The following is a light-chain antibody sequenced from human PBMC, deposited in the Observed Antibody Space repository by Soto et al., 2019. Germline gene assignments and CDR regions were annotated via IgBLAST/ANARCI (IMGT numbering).Light chain of an antibody. J-gene: IGLJ3*02. CDR2: EVT. CDR1: SSDVGNYNY. Sequence: QSALTQPASVSGSPRQSITISCTGTSSDVGNYNYVSWYQQHPGKAPKLMIYEVTNRPSGVSNRFSGSKSGNTASLTISGLQAEDEADYYCSSYTISSTWVFGGGTKLTVL. CDR3: SSYTISSTWV. V-gene: IGLV2-14*01.